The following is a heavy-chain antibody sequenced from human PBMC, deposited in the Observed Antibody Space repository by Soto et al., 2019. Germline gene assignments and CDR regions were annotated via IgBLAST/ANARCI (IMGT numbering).Heavy chain of an antibody. V-gene: IGHV3-21*01. J-gene: IGHJ6*02. CDR3: ARGYFDWLPSSGMDV. D-gene: IGHD3-9*01. Sequence: GGSLRLSCVASGFTFSSYSMNWVRQAPGKGLEWVSSISSSSSYIYYADSVKGRFTISRDNAKNSLYLQMNSLRAEDTAVYYCARGYFDWLPSSGMDVWGQGTTVTVSS. CDR1: GFTFSSYS. CDR2: ISSSSSYI.